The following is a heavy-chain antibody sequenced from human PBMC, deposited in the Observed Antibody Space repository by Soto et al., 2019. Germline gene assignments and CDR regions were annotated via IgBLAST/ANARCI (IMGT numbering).Heavy chain of an antibody. V-gene: IGHV1-3*01. CDR2: INDANGNT. CDR1: GYTFTNYA. D-gene: IGHD2-8*01. Sequence: ASVKVSCKASGYTFTNYAMHWVRRAPGQRLEWMGWINDANGNTKYPQKFQGRVTMTRDTSANTAYMELSSLRSEDTAVYYCATRYCTNGVCYDDNYYGMDVWGQGTTVTVSS. J-gene: IGHJ6*02. CDR3: ATRYCTNGVCYDDNYYGMDV.